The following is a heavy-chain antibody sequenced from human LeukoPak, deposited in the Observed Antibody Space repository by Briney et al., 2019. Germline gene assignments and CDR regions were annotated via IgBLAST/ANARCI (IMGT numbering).Heavy chain of an antibody. J-gene: IGHJ4*02. CDR3: ARRDYVWGSYRVFDY. CDR2: INHSGST. Sequence: SETLSLTCAVYGGSFSGYYWSWIRQPPGKGLEWIGEINHSGSTNYNPSLKSRVTISVDTSKNQFSLKLSSVTAADTAVYYCARRDYVWGSYRVFDYWGQGTLVTVSS. D-gene: IGHD3-16*02. CDR1: GGSFSGYY. V-gene: IGHV4-34*01.